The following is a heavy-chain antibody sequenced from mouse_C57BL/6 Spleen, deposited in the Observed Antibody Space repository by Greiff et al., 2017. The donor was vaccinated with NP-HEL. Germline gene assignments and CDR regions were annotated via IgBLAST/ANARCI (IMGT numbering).Heavy chain of an antibody. Sequence: QVQLKQSEPGLVQPSQSLSITCTVSGFSLTSYGVHWVRQPPGKGLEWLGVIWSGGSTDYNAAFISRLSISKDNSKSQVFFKMNSLQADDTAIYYCAKAPLGNYAMDYWGQGTSVTVSS. J-gene: IGHJ4*01. D-gene: IGHD4-1*01. CDR3: AKAPLGNYAMDY. V-gene: IGHV2-4*01. CDR2: IWSGGST. CDR1: GFSLTSYG.